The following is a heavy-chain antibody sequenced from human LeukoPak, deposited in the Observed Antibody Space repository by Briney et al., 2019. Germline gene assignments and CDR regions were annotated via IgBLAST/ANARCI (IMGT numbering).Heavy chain of an antibody. CDR2: INPSGGST. Sequence: ASVKVSCKASGYTFTSYYMHWVRQAPGQGLEGMGIINPSGGSTSYAQKFQGRVTMTRDTSTSTVYMELSSLRSEDTAVYYCARDPNSSGWYDGMDVWGQGTTVAVSS. V-gene: IGHV1-46*01. D-gene: IGHD6-19*01. CDR3: ARDPNSSGWYDGMDV. J-gene: IGHJ6*02. CDR1: GYTFTSYY.